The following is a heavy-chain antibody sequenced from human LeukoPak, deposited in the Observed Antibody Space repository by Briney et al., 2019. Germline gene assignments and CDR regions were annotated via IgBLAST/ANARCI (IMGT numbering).Heavy chain of an antibody. CDR3: ASRAYDFWSGYSAEYFQH. CDR1: GGTFSSYA. V-gene: IGHV1-69*01. J-gene: IGHJ1*01. CDR2: IIPIFGTA. Sequence: GSSVKVSCKASGGTFSSYAISWVRQAPGQGLEWMGGIIPIFGTANYAQKFQGRVTITAGESTSTAYMELSSLRSEDTAVYYCASRAYDFWSGYSAEYFQHWGQGTLVTVSS. D-gene: IGHD3-3*01.